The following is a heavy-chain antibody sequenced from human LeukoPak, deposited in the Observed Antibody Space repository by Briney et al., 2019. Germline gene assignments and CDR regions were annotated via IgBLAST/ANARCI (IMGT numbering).Heavy chain of an antibody. CDR3: ARVPRYNWNYDWFDP. CDR1: GESFSGYY. Sequence: SETLSLTCAVYGESFSGYYWSWIRQPPGKGLEWIGEINHSGSTNYNPSLKSRVTISVDTSKNQFSLKLSSVTAADTAVYYCARVPRYNWNYDWFDPWGQGTLVTVSS. J-gene: IGHJ5*02. CDR2: INHSGST. V-gene: IGHV4-34*01. D-gene: IGHD1-7*01.